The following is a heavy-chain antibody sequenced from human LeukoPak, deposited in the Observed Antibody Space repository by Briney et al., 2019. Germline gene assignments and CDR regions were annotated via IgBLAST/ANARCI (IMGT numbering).Heavy chain of an antibody. CDR3: ARREWLRSTDDAFDI. CDR1: GGSFSGYC. D-gene: IGHD5-12*01. CDR2: INHSGST. V-gene: IGHV4-34*01. Sequence: PSETLSLTCAVYGGSFSGYCWSWIRQPPGKGLEWIGEINHSGSTNYNPSPKSRVTISVDTSKNQFSLKLSSVTAADTAVYYCARREWLRSTDDAFDIWGQGTMVTVSS. J-gene: IGHJ3*02.